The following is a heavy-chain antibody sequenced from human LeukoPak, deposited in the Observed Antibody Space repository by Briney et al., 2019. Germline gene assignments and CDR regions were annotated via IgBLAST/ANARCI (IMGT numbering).Heavy chain of an antibody. D-gene: IGHD2-21*02. CDR1: GGSFSGYY. CDR3: ASEAYCGGDCYSGSSY. V-gene: IGHV4-34*01. CDR2: INHSGST. Sequence: SETLSLTCAVYGGSFSGYYWSWIRQPPGKGLEWIGEINHSGSTNYNPSLKSRVTIPVDTSKNQFSLKLSSVTAADTAVYYCASEAYCGGDCYSGSSYWGQGTLVTVSS. J-gene: IGHJ4*02.